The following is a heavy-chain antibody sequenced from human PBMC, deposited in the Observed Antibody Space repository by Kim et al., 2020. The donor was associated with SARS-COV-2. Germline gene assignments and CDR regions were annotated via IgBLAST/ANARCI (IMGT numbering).Heavy chain of an antibody. CDR2: IWFDGRNE. J-gene: IGHJ4*01. Sequence: GGSLRLSCAASGFTFSSYGMHWVRQAPCKGLEWVAVIWFDGRNEYYASSVKGRFTISRDNFKNTLYLQMNSLRVEDTGVYYCARDGGFGGYDIGPPFD. V-gene: IGHV3-33*01. CDR1: GFTFSSYG. D-gene: IGHD5-12*01. CDR3: ARDGGFGGYDIGPPFD.